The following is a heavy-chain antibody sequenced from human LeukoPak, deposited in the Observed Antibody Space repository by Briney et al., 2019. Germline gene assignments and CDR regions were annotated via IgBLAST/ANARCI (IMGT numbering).Heavy chain of an antibody. D-gene: IGHD1-26*01. J-gene: IGHJ4*02. CDR1: GFSFSSYV. V-gene: IGHV3-23*01. CDR3: ARAGSWSSRPYFDY. Sequence: GGSLRLSCAASGFSFSSYVMSWVRQAPGKGLEWVSAVSGSGGSTYSADSVKGRFTISRDNSKNMVYLQTSRLRAEDTAVYYCARAGSWSSRPYFDYWGQGILVSVSS. CDR2: VSGSGGST.